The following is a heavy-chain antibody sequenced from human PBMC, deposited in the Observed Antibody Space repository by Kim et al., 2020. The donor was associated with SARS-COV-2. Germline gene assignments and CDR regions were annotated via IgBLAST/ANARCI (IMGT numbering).Heavy chain of an antibody. CDR3: ARDRRRAVTTTETYYYYGMDV. J-gene: IGHJ6*02. D-gene: IGHD4-4*01. CDR2: ISSSSSYT. CDR1: GFTFSDYY. Sequence: GGSLRLSCAASGFTFSDYYMSWIRQAPGKGLEWVSYISSSSSYTNYADSVKGRFTISRDNAKNSLYLQMNSLRAEDTAVYYCARDRRRAVTTTETYYYYGMDVWGQGTTVTVSS. V-gene: IGHV3-11*06.